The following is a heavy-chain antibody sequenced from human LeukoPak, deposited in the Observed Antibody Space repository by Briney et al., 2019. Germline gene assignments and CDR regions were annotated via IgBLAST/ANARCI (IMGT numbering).Heavy chain of an antibody. CDR1: GGSISSYY. CDR3: ARTTVPAAMFYFDY. D-gene: IGHD2-2*01. CDR2: IYYSGST. J-gene: IGHJ4*02. Sequence: PSETLSLTCTVSGGSISSYYWSWIRQPPGKGLEWIGYIYYSGSTNYNPSLKSRVTISVDTSKNQFSLKLSSVTAADTAVYYCARTTVPAAMFYFDYWGQGTLVTVSS. V-gene: IGHV4-59*12.